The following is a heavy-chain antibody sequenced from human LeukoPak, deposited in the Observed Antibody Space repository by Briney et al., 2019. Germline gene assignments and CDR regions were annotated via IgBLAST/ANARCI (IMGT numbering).Heavy chain of an antibody. D-gene: IGHD5-18*01. CDR2: IYYSGST. CDR3: ARLGGYSYGYSFDY. Sequence: PSETLSLTCTVSGGSINTYYWSWIRQPPGKGLEWIGFIYYSGSTSYNPSLKSRVTMSVDTPKKQFSLKLTSLTAADTAVYYCARLGGYSYGYSFDYWDQGTQVTVSS. V-gene: IGHV4-59*01. CDR1: GGSINTYY. J-gene: IGHJ4*02.